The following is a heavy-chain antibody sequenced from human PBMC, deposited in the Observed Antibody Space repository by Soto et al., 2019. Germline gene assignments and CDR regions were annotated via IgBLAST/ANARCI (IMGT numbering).Heavy chain of an antibody. V-gene: IGHV1-46*01. CDR1: GYTFTSYY. Sequence: QVQLVQSGAEVKKPGASVKASCKASGYTFTSYYMHWVRQAPGQGLEWMGIINPSGGSTSYAQKFQGRVTMTRDTSTSTVYMELSSLRSEDTAVYYCARDLPYCSGGSCEENWGQGTLVTVSS. CDR2: INPSGGST. CDR3: ARDLPYCSGGSCEEN. D-gene: IGHD2-15*01. J-gene: IGHJ4*02.